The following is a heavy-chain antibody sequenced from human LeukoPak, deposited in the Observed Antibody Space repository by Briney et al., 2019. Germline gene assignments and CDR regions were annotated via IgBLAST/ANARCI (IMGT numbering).Heavy chain of an antibody. CDR2: IYYSGST. CDR1: GGSISSYY. Sequence: SETLSLTCTVSGGSISSYYWSCIRQSPGKGLEWIGYIYYSGSTNYNPSLKSRVTISVDTSKNQFSLKLSSVTAADTAVYYCARGVVAARFWFDPWGQGTLVTVSS. J-gene: IGHJ5*02. V-gene: IGHV4-59*01. D-gene: IGHD2-15*01. CDR3: ARGVVAARFWFDP.